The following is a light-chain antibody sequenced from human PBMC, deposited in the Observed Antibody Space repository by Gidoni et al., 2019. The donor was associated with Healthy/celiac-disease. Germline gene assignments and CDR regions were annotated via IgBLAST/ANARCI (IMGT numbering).Light chain of an antibody. CDR1: KSLLHSNGYNY. Sequence: DLDVTQSPLSLPVTPGEPASISCRSSKSLLHSNGYNYLDWYLQKPGQSPQLLIYVGSNRDGGVPERFSGSGSGTDFTLTISRVQAEDVGAYYCMQGLQTPWTFGPXTKVEIK. CDR3: MQGLQTPWT. CDR2: VGS. V-gene: IGKV2-28*01. J-gene: IGKJ1*01.